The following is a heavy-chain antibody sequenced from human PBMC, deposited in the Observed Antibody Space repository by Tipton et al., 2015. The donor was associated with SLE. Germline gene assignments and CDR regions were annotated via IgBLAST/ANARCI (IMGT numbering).Heavy chain of an antibody. D-gene: IGHD6-6*01. CDR1: GGSFSSYY. J-gene: IGHJ4*02. CDR2: INHSGST. CDR3: YSSSSAEDYFDY. V-gene: IGHV4-34*01. Sequence: TLSLTCAVYGGSFSSYYWSWIRQPPGKGLEWIGEINHSGSTNYNPSLKSRVTISVDTSKKQFSLKLSSVTAADTAVYYSYSSSSAEDYFDYWGQGTLVTVSS.